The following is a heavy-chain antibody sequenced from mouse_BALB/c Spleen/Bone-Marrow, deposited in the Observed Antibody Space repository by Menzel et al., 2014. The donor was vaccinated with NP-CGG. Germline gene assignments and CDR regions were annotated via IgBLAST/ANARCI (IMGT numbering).Heavy chain of an antibody. CDR2: IYPGDGDT. CDR3: ARHAYGNSYWYSDV. D-gene: IGHD2-1*01. J-gene: IGHJ1*01. CDR1: GYAFSSSW. V-gene: IGHV1-82*01. Sequence: QVQLQQSGPELVKPGASVKISCKASGYAFSSSWMNWVKQRPGQGLEWIGRIYPGDGDTNYNGKFKGKATLTADKSSSTAYMQLSSLTSVDSAVYFCARHAYGNSYWYSDVWGAGTTVTVSS.